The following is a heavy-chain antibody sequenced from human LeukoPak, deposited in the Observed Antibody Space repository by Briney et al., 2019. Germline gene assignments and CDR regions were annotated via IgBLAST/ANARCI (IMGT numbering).Heavy chain of an antibody. CDR2: IWNDGNDK. D-gene: IGHD3-10*01. V-gene: IGHV3-33*01. CDR3: SRDNSGSYSFVDY. Sequence: GGSLRLSCAASGFTFSSYGMHWVRQAPGKGLERVAGIWNDGNDKYYADSVKGRFIISRDNSKNTLYLQMNSLRAEDTAVYYCSRDNSGSYSFVDYWGQGTLVTVSS. J-gene: IGHJ4*02. CDR1: GFTFSSYG.